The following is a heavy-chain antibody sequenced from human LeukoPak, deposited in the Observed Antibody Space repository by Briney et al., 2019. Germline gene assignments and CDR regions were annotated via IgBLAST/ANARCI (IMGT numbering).Heavy chain of an antibody. CDR3: ARGHIAVAGLSQVRGRGPFDY. CDR2: INHSGST. J-gene: IGHJ4*02. D-gene: IGHD6-19*01. CDR1: GGSFSGYY. Sequence: PSETLSLTCAAYGGSFSGYYWSWIRQPPGKGLEWIGEINHSGSTNYNPSLKSRVTISVDTSKNQFSLKLSSVTAADTAVYYCARGHIAVAGLSQVRGRGPFDYWGQGTLVTVSS. V-gene: IGHV4-34*01.